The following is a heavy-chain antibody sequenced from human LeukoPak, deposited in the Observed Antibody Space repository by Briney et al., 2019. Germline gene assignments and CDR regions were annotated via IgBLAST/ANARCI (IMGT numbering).Heavy chain of an antibody. CDR3: ARDGDSGFLEWFREYYFDY. D-gene: IGHD3-3*01. CDR2: GSNK. Sequence: GSNKYYADSVKGRFTISRDNSKNTLHLQMNSLRAEDTAVYYCARDGDSGFLEWFREYYFDYWGQGTLVTVSS. V-gene: IGHV3-33*01. J-gene: IGHJ4*02.